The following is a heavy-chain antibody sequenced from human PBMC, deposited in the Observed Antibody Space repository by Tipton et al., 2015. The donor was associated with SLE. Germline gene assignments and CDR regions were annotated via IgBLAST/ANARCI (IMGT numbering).Heavy chain of an antibody. Sequence: LRLSCTVSGGSISSSSYYWGWIRQPPGKGLEWIGSIYYSGSTYYNPSLKSRVTISVDTSKNQFSLKLSSVTAADTAVYYCASQVAAAVRTFDYWGQGTLVTVSS. CDR3: ASQVAAAVRTFDY. CDR2: IYYSGST. D-gene: IGHD6-13*01. V-gene: IGHV4-39*07. J-gene: IGHJ4*02. CDR1: GGSISSSSYY.